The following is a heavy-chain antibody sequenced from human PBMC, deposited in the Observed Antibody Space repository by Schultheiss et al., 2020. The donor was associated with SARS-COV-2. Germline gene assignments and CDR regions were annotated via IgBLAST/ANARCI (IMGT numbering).Heavy chain of an antibody. CDR2: IYDTGSG. J-gene: IGHJ5*02. D-gene: IGHD3-22*01. V-gene: IGHV4-61*08. CDR3: ARGPMIVVVTANYWFDP. CDR1: GGSISSGDYY. Sequence: SETLSLTCTVSGGSISSGDYYWSWIRQPPGKGLEWIGYIYDTGSGNYNPSLKSRVTISVDRSKNQFSLTLSAVTAADTAVYYCARGPMIVVVTANYWFDPWGQGTLVTVSS.